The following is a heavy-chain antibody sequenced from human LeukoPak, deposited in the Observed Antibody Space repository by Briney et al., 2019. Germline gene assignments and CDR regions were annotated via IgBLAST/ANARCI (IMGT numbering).Heavy chain of an antibody. CDR1: GYTFTSYG. J-gene: IGHJ2*01. V-gene: IGHV1-18*01. Sequence: GASVKVSCKASGYTFTSYGISWVRQAPGQGLEWMGWISAYNGNTNYAQKLQGRVTMTTDTSTSTAYMELRSLRSDDTAVYCCARAAELYGDYGQYFDLWGRGTLVTVSS. CDR3: ARAAELYGDYGQYFDL. CDR2: ISAYNGNT. D-gene: IGHD4-17*01.